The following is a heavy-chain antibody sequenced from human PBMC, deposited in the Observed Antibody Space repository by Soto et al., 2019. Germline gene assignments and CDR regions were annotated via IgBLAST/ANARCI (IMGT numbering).Heavy chain of an antibody. Sequence: QVHLVQSGAEVKKPGASVKVSCKGSGYGFTTYGITWVRQAPGQGLEWMAWISAHNGKTNYAQKPQGRVTVTRDTPTSTAYMEMRSLRSDDTAVYYCARGRYGDYWGQGALVTVSS. J-gene: IGHJ4*02. D-gene: IGHD1-1*01. CDR3: ARGRYGDY. CDR2: ISAHNGKT. V-gene: IGHV1-18*01. CDR1: GYGFTTYG.